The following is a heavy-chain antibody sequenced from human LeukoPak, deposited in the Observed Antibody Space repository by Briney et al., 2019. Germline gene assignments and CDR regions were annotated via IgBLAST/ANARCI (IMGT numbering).Heavy chain of an antibody. J-gene: IGHJ4*02. CDR3: VKGPIAAAGLN. CDR1: GFTFSSYA. D-gene: IGHD6-13*01. V-gene: IGHV3-64D*06. Sequence: GGSLRLSCSASGFTFSSYAMHWVRQAPGKGLEYVSAISSNGGSAYYADSVKGRFTISRDNSKNTLYLQMSSLRAEDTAVYYCVKGPIAAAGLNWGQGTLVTVSS. CDR2: ISSNGGSA.